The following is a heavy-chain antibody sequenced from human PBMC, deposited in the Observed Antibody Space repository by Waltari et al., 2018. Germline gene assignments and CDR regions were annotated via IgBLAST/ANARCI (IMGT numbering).Heavy chain of an antibody. V-gene: IGHV5-51*01. CDR3: AAREYLGDTIHY. J-gene: IGHJ4*01. D-gene: IGHD1-26*01. CDR2: IHPRTSET. Sequence: EVQLVQSGAEVKEPGESLKISCTTSGFSFNDYWIGWVRHMPGKGLEWMGIIHPRTSETQYRPSFQGQVTISADRSIKTAYLQWSSLQASDTAIYYCAAREYLGDTIHYWGQGTLVTVSS. CDR1: GFSFNDYW.